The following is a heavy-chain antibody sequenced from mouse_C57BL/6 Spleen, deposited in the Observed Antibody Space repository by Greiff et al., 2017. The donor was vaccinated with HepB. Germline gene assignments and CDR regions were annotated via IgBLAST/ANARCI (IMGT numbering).Heavy chain of an antibody. CDR1: GYTFTSYW. CDR3: ARYYGSSFYYFDY. J-gene: IGHJ2*01. D-gene: IGHD1-1*01. Sequence: VQLQQPGAELVKPGASVKLSCKASGYTFTSYWLHWVKQRPGRGLEWIGRIDPNSGGTKYNVKFKSKATLTVDKPSSTAYMQLSSLTSEDSAVYYCARYYGSSFYYFDYWGQGTTLTVSS. CDR2: IDPNSGGT. V-gene: IGHV1-72*01.